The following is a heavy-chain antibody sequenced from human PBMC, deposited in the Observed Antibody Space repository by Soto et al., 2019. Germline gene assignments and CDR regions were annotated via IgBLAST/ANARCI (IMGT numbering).Heavy chain of an antibody. CDR3: ARVDDYVWGSFRP. Sequence: ASVKVSCKASGYTFTSYAMHWVRQAPGQGLEWMGWISPYNGKTTYAQKVQGRVTMTTDTSTSTAYMELRGLRSDDTAVYYCARVDDYVWGSFRPWGQGTQVTVSS. CDR1: GYTFTSYA. CDR2: ISPYNGKT. J-gene: IGHJ4*02. D-gene: IGHD3-16*02. V-gene: IGHV1-18*01.